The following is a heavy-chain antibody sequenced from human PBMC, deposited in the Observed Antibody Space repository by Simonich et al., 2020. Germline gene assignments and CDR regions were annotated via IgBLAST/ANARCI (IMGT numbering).Heavy chain of an antibody. V-gene: IGHV3-21*01. CDR2: ISSSSSYI. CDR3: ARDTSYYGSGSYYFDY. CDR1: GFTFSSYS. J-gene: IGHJ4*02. Sequence: GGGLVKPGGSLRLSCAASGFTFSSYSMNWVRQAPGKGLEWVSSISSSSSYIYYADSVKGRFTISRDNAKNSLYLQMNSLRAEDTAVYYCARDTSYYGSGSYYFDYSGQGTLVTVSS. D-gene: IGHD3-10*01.